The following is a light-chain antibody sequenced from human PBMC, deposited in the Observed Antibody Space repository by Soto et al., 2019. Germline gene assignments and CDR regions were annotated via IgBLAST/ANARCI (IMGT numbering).Light chain of an antibody. CDR1: RSDIGAYNY. J-gene: IGLJ3*02. CDR2: DVS. V-gene: IGLV2-14*01. CDR3: SSYTGSTTWV. Sequence: QPVLTQPASVSGSPGQSITISCTGTRSDIGAYNYVSWYQQHSGKAPKLIIYDVSNRPSGVSDRFSGSKSGSTASLTISGLQVEDEADYYCSSYTGSTTWVFGGGTKVTVL.